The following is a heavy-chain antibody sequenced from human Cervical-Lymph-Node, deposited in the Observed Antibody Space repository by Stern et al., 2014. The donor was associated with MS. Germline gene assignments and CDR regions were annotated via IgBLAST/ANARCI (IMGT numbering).Heavy chain of an antibody. V-gene: IGHV1-24*01. Sequence: QVQLLQPGAEVKKPGASVKVSCKVSGYTLTELSMHWVRQAPGKGLEWMGGFDPEDGETIYAQKFQGRVTMTEDTSTDTAYMELSSLRSEDTAVYYCATDRDDFRSGYSAPTKGYGLDVWGQGTTGTVTS. CDR1: GYTLTELS. CDR3: ATDRDDFRSGYSAPTKGYGLDV. CDR2: FDPEDGET. D-gene: IGHD3-3*01. J-gene: IGHJ6*02.